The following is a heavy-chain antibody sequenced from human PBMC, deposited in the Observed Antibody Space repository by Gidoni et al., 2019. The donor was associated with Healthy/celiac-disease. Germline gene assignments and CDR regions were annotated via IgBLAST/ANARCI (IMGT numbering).Heavy chain of an antibody. V-gene: IGHV3-15*01. CDR1: GFTFSNAW. CDR2: IKSKTDGGTT. CDR3: TTEGLLWFGETNMDV. D-gene: IGHD3-10*01. Sequence: EVQLVESGGGLVKPGGSLRLSCAASGFTFSNAWMSWVRQAPGKGLEWVGRIKSKTDGGTTDYAAPVKGRFTISRDDSKNTLYLQMNSLKTEDTAVYYCTTEGLLWFGETNMDVWGQGTTVTVSS. J-gene: IGHJ6*02.